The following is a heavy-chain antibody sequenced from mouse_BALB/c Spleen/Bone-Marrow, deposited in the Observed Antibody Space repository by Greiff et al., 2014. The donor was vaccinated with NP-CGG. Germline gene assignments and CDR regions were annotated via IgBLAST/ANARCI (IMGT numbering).Heavy chain of an antibody. CDR3: TGGPGFAD. J-gene: IGHJ3*01. CDR1: GYTFTSYW. Sequence: LQQPGSELVRPGASVKLSCKASGYTFTSYWMHWVKQRPGQGLEWIRNIYPGSGSTNYDEKFKSKATLTVDTSSSTAYMQLSSLTSVDSAVYYCTGGPGFADWGQGTLVTVSA. V-gene: IGHV1S22*01. CDR2: IYPGSGST.